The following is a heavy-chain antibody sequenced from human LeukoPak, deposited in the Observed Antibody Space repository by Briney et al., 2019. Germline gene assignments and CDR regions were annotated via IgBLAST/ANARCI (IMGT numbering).Heavy chain of an antibody. CDR2: IKQDGSGK. Sequence: GGSLRLSCAASGFTFSSYWMSWVRQAPGKGLEWVANIKQDGSGKYYVDSVKGRFTISRDNAKNSLYLQMNSLRAEDTAVYYCAKTGYSSSWFYYYYYYMDVWGKGTTVTVSS. J-gene: IGHJ6*03. CDR1: GFTFSSYW. V-gene: IGHV3-7*01. CDR3: AKTGYSSSWFYYYYYYMDV. D-gene: IGHD6-13*01.